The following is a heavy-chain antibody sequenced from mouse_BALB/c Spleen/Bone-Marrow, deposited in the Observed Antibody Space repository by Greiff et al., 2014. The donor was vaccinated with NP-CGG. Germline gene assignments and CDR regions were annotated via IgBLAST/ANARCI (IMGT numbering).Heavy chain of an antibody. CDR2: ISYSGST. CDR3: ARFYYYGSSYKNWYFDV. D-gene: IGHD1-1*01. Sequence: EVQGVESGPGLVKPSQSLSLTCTVTGYSITSDYAWNWIRQFPGNELEWMGFISYSGSTSYNPSLKSRISITRDTSKNQFFLQLNSVTTEDTATYYCARFYYYGSSYKNWYFDVWGAGTTVTVSS. CDR1: GYSITSDYA. J-gene: IGHJ1*01. V-gene: IGHV3-2*02.